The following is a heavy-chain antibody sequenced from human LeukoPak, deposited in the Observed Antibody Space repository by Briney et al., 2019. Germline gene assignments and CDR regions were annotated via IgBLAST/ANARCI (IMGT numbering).Heavy chain of an antibody. J-gene: IGHJ3*02. V-gene: IGHV3-9*01. CDR1: GFTFDDYA. CDR3: AKENSGSYYGDAFDI. D-gene: IGHD1-26*01. Sequence: PGRSLRLSCAASGFTFDDYAMHWVRQAPGKGLEWVSGISWNSGSIGYADSVKGRFTISRDNAKNSLYLQMNSLRAEDTALYYCAKENSGSYYGDAFDIWGQGTMVTVSS. CDR2: ISWNSGSI.